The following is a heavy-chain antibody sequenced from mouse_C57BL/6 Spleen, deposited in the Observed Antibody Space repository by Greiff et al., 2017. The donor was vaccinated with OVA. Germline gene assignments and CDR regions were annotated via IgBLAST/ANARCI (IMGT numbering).Heavy chain of an antibody. V-gene: IGHV1-72*01. D-gene: IGHD1-1*01. CDR1: GYTFTRYW. Sequence: QVQLQQPGAELVKPGASVKLSCKASGYTFTRYWMHWVKQRPGRGLEWIGRIDPHSGGTKYNEKFKSKATLTVDKPSSTAYMQLSSLTAEDSAVYYWAREREYYGSPCAYGGQGTLVTVSA. CDR3: AREREYYGSPCAY. J-gene: IGHJ3*01. CDR2: IDPHSGGT.